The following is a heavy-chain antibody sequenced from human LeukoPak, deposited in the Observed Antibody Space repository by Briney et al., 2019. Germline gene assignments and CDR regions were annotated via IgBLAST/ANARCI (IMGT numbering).Heavy chain of an antibody. J-gene: IGHJ4*02. CDR2: IYHSGRT. CDR3: ASSDGQPPRFDSSYDVFDY. CDR1: GGSIISGNW. V-gene: IGHV4-4*02. D-gene: IGHD3-3*01. Sequence: SETLSLTCAVSGGSIISGNWWSWVRQPPGKGLEWIGEIYHSGRTNYNPSLKSRVTISLDKSKNQFSLNLSSVTAADTALYYCASSDGQPPRFDSSYDVFDYWGQGTLVTVSS.